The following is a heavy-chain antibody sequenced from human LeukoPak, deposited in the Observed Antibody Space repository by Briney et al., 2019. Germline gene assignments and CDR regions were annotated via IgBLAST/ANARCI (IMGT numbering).Heavy chain of an antibody. V-gene: IGHV3-21*01. J-gene: IGHJ4*02. CDR2: ISSSSSYI. Sequence: GGSLRLSCAASGFTFSSYSMNWVRQAPGKGLEWVSSISSSSSYIYYADSVKGRFTISRDNAKNSLYLQMNSLRAEDTAVYYCASPGITMVRGVYYFDYWGQGTLVTVSS. CDR1: GFTFSSYS. D-gene: IGHD3-10*01. CDR3: ASPGITMVRGVYYFDY.